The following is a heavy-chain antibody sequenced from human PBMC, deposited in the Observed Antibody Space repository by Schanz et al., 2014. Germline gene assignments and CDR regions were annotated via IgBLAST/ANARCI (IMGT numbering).Heavy chain of an antibody. Sequence: VHLVESGGGVVKPGGSLRLSCAASGFTFSTYSMNWVRQAPGKGPEWFSAISGSGRDTYYAASVKGRFTISRDNSKNTLSLQMNSLRAEDTAVYYCARRITGTHHNPYYHGMDVWGQGTTVTVSS. CDR2: ISGSGRDT. D-gene: IGHD1-20*01. CDR3: ARRITGTHHNPYYHGMDV. J-gene: IGHJ6*02. CDR1: GFTFSTYS. V-gene: IGHV3-23*04.